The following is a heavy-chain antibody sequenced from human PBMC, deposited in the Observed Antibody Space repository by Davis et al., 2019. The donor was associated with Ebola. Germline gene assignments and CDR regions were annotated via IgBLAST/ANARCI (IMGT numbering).Heavy chain of an antibody. CDR2: TYYNSKWYN. CDR3: VRLVWTPKGFDY. CDR1: GDSVSSGG. V-gene: IGHV6-1*01. D-gene: IGHD2-21*01. Sequence: PSETLSLTCAISGDSVSSGGWNWNRQSPSRGLEWLGRTYYNSKWYNDYAPSVKSRITINPDTSKNQFSLQLNSVTPEDTAVYYCVRLVWTPKGFDYWGQGTLVTVSS. J-gene: IGHJ4*02.